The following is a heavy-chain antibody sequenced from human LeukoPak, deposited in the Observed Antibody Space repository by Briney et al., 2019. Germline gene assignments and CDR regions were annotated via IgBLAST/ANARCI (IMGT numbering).Heavy chain of an antibody. J-gene: IGHJ4*02. CDR3: ARDPSGYFNY. Sequence: PSETLSLTCTVSGGSVSSGNYYWSWIRQPPGKGLDWIGYIYYSGSTNYNPSLKSRVTISVDTSKNRFSLRLSSVTAADTAVYYCARDPSGYFNYWGQGTLATVSS. D-gene: IGHD3-22*01. V-gene: IGHV4-61*01. CDR1: GGSVSSGNYY. CDR2: IYYSGST.